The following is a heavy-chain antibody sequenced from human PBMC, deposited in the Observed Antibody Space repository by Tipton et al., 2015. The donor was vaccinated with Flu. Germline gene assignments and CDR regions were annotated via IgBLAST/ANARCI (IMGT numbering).Heavy chain of an antibody. Sequence: SLRLSCAASGFTFSSYGMHWVRQAPGKGLEWVAVISYDGSNKYYADSVKGRFTISRDNSKNALYLQMNSLRAEDTAVYYCAREGGMTDYWGQGTLVTVSS. CDR3: AREGGMTDY. V-gene: IGHV3-30*03. D-gene: IGHD3-16*01. CDR1: GFTFSSYG. CDR2: ISYDGSNK. J-gene: IGHJ4*02.